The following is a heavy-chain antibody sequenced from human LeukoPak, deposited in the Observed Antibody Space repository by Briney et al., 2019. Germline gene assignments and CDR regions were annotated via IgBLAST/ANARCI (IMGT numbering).Heavy chain of an antibody. CDR1: GFTFSTYA. CDR2: ISNNGDSA. J-gene: IGHJ4*02. V-gene: IGHV3-23*01. CDR3: VKDRCDRATCPEV. Sequence: PGGSLRLSCAASGFTFSTYAMSWVRQAPGEGLEWVSGISNNGDSAYYADSVKGRSTISRDNPKNTLHLQMSSLRAEDTALYYCVKDRCDRATCPEVWGQGTLVTVSS. D-gene: IGHD2-21*01.